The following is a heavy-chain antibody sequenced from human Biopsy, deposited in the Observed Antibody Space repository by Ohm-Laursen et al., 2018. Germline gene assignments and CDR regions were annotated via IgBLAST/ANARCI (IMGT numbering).Heavy chain of an antibody. CDR1: GFTFGHYA. CDR2: IWYDGTNE. CDR3: ARGLSSSWYGYFDV. Sequence: SLRLSCSASGFTFGHYAMHWVRQAPGKGLEWISLIWYDGTNEDYADSVKGRFTISRDNSKNTLYLQINTLTLEDTAFYYCARGLSSSWYGYFDVWGRGTLVTVSS. V-gene: IGHV3-33*04. D-gene: IGHD6-13*01. J-gene: IGHJ2*01.